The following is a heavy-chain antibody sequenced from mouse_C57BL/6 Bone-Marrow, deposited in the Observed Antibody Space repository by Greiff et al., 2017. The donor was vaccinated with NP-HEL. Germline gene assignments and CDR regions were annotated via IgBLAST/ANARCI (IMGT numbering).Heavy chain of an antibody. CDR3: ARAEKIFITTVEREYYFDY. V-gene: IGHV1-80*01. J-gene: IGHJ2*01. Sequence: QVQLQQSGAELVKPGASVKISCKASGYAFSSYWMNWVKQRPGKGLEWIGQIYPGDGDTNYNGKFKGKATLTADKSSSTAYMQLSSLTSEDSAVYFCARAEKIFITTVEREYYFDYWGQGTTLTVSS. D-gene: IGHD1-1*01. CDR2: IYPGDGDT. CDR1: GYAFSSYW.